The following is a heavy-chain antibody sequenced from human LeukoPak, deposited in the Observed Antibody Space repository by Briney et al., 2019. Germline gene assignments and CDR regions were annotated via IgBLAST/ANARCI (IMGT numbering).Heavy chain of an antibody. CDR3: ARGYSSSWSALGDAFDI. D-gene: IGHD6-13*01. CDR2: IYYSGST. V-gene: IGHV4-59*01. J-gene: IGHJ3*02. CDR1: GGSISSYY. Sequence: SETLSLTCTVSGGSISSYYWSWIRQPPGKGLEWIGYIYYSGSTNYNPSLKSRVTISVDTSKNQFSLKLRSVTAADTAVYYCARGYSSSWSALGDAFDIWGQGTMVTVSS.